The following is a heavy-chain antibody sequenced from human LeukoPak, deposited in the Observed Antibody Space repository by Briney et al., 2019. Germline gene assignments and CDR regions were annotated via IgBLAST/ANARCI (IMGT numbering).Heavy chain of an antibody. CDR1: GGSISSYY. D-gene: IGHD1-14*01. V-gene: IGHV4-59*01. J-gene: IGHJ4*02. Sequence: PSETLSHTCTVSGGSISSYYWSWIRQPPGKGLEWIGYIYYSGSTNYNPSLKSRVTISVDTSKNQFSLKLSSVTAADTAVYYCARDRTGSYWGQGTLVTVSS. CDR3: ARDRTGSY. CDR2: IYYSGST.